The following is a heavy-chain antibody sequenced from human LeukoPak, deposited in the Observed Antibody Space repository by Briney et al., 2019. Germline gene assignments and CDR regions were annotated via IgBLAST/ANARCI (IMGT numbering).Heavy chain of an antibody. D-gene: IGHD3-16*01. V-gene: IGHV4-61*01. J-gene: IGHJ4*02. CDR1: GGSVSSGSYY. Sequence: SETLSLTCTVSGGSVSSGSYYWSWIRQPPGKGLEWIGYIYYSGSTNYNPSLKSRVTISADTSKNQFSLKLSSVTAADTSVYYCARDSQEGGYFDYWGQGTLVTVSS. CDR3: ARDSQEGGYFDY. CDR2: IYYSGST.